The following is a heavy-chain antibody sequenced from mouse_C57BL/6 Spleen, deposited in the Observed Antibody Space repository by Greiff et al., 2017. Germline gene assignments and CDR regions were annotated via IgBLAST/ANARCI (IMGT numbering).Heavy chain of an antibody. V-gene: IGHV5-17*01. CDR2: ISSGSSTI. CDR1: GFTFSDYG. CDR3: ARHGRLFDY. D-gene: IGHD1-2*01. Sequence: EVMLVESGGGLVKPGGSLKLSCAASGFTFSDYGMHWVRQAPEKGLEWVAYISSGSSTIYYADTVKGRFTISRDNAKNTLFLQVTSLRSEDTAMYYCARHGRLFDYWGQGATLTVSS. J-gene: IGHJ2*01.